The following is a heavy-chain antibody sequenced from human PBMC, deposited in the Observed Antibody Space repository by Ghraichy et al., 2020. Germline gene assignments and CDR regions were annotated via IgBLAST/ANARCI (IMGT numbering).Heavy chain of an antibody. CDR1: GFTVSSSY. CDR3: ARGIATTGTFFDY. V-gene: IGHV3-66*01. J-gene: IGHJ4*02. CDR2: IYSGYST. Sequence: LSLTCAASGFTVSSSYMSWVRQAPGKGLEWVSVIYSGYSTYYADSVKGRFTISRDNSKNTVYLQMNSLRAEDTAVYYCARGIATTGTFFDYWGQGTLVTVSS. D-gene: IGHD6-13*01.